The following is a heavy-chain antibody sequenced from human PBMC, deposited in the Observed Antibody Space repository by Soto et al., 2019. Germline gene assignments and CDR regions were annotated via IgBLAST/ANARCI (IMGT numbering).Heavy chain of an antibody. CDR3: ARDSITTSCSMDV. D-gene: IGHD1-20*01. CDR1: GYTFPSYW. Sequence: GESLKISCKGSGYTFPSYWIAWVRQLPGKGLEWMGIIYPADSDTRYSPSFQGQVYISADKSINTAYLQWRSLKASDTATYYCARDSITTSCSMDVWGQGTTVTVSS. CDR2: IYPADSDT. J-gene: IGHJ6*02. V-gene: IGHV5-51*01.